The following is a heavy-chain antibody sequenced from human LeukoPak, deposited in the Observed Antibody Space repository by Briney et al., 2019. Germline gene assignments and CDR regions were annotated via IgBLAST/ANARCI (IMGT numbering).Heavy chain of an antibody. CDR1: GFTFSNYA. J-gene: IGHJ4*02. V-gene: IGHV3-23*01. CDR3: AKYVCGGDCYDYFDC. D-gene: IGHD2-21*02. Sequence: PGGSLRLSCAASGFTFSNYAMSWVRQAPRKGLEWVSGIRSSGHNTYYEDSVKGRFTISRDNSKNMLYLQMNSLRAEDTAVYYCAKYVCGGDCYDYFDCWGQGTLVTVSS. CDR2: IRSSGHNT.